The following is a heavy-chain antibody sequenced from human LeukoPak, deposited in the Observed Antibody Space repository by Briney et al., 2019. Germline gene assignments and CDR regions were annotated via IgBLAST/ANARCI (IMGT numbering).Heavy chain of an antibody. CDR3: ARVQGYYDSSGYQSDPNWFDP. J-gene: IGHJ5*02. Sequence: ASVKVSCKASGYTFTSYYMHWVRQAPGQGLEWMGIINPRGGSTSYAQKFQGRVTMTRDTSTSTVYMELSSLRSEDTAVYYCARVQGYYDSSGYQSDPNWFDPWGQGTLVTVSS. V-gene: IGHV1-46*01. CDR2: INPRGGST. CDR1: GYTFTSYY. D-gene: IGHD3-22*01.